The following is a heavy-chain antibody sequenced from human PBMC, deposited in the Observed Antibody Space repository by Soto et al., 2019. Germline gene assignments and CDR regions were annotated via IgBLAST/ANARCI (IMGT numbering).Heavy chain of an antibody. CDR2: INPNSGVT. CDR3: ARESGGATATLDYYYFYMDV. CDR1: GDTFTDYY. Sequence: QVQLVQSGAEVKKPGASVTVSCRSSGDTFTDYYMHWVRQAPGQGLEWMRWINPNSGVTKYAQKFQGWVTMTTDTSIRTVYMQLTRLRSDDTAVYYCARESGGATATLDYYYFYMDVWGTGTTVTVSS. V-gene: IGHV1-2*04. D-gene: IGHD5-12*01. J-gene: IGHJ6*03.